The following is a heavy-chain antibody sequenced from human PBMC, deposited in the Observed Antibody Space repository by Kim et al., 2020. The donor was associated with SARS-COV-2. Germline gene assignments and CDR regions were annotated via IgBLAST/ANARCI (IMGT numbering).Heavy chain of an antibody. V-gene: IGHV3-74*01. D-gene: IGHD3-16*01. J-gene: IGHJ4*02. CDR2: INSDGSST. CDR3: ARDKGSYGYEY. Sequence: GGSLRLSCAASGFTFSSYWMHWVRQAPGKGLVWVSRINSDGSSTSYADSVKGRFTISRDNAKNTLYLQMNSLRVEDTAFYYCARDKGSYGYEYWGQGTLVTVSS. CDR1: GFTFSSYW.